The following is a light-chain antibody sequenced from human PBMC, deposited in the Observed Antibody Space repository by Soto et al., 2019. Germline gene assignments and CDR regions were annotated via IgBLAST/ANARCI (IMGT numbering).Light chain of an antibody. CDR1: SSDVGAYTS. V-gene: IGLV2-8*01. Sequence: QSVLTQPASVSGSPGQSITISCTGSSSDVGAYTSVSWYQQHPGKAPKLIIYEVNKRPSGVSDRFSGSKSGNTASLTVSGLQDEDEGEYYCSSSAGSNNLGVFGTGTKVTVL. J-gene: IGLJ1*01. CDR2: EVN. CDR3: SSSAGSNNLGV.